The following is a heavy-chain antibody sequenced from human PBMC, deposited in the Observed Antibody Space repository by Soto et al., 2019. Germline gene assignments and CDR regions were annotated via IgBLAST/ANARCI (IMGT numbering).Heavy chain of an antibody. D-gene: IGHD5-18*01. CDR2: ISYDGSNK. Sequence: QVQLVASGGGVVQPGRSLRLSCAASGFTFSSYGMHWVRQAPGKGLEWVAVISYDGSNKYYADSVKGRFTISRDNSKNTLYLQMNSLRAEDTAVYYCAKDLVGYSYGLDYWGQGTLVTVSS. CDR1: GFTFSSYG. V-gene: IGHV3-30*18. CDR3: AKDLVGYSYGLDY. J-gene: IGHJ4*02.